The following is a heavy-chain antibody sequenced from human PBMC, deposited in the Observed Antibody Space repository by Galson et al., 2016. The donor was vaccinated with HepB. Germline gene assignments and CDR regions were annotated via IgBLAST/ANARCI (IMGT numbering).Heavy chain of an antibody. D-gene: IGHD3-10*01. CDR1: GFIFSSYG. CDR3: AKEDGGSGSYLEY. CDR2: ISKDGRIK. J-gene: IGHJ4*02. V-gene: IGHV3-30*18. Sequence: SLRLSCAASGFIFSSYGMHWVRQAPGKGLEWASVISKDGRIKNYAESEKGRFTISRDNAKNTLYLQMNTLRVEDTAVYYCAKEDGGSGSYLEYWGQGTLVTVSP.